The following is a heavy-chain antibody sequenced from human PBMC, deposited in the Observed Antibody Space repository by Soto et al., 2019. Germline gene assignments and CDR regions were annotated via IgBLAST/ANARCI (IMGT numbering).Heavy chain of an antibody. CDR1: GYTFTSYG. J-gene: IGHJ6*03. V-gene: IGHV1-18*01. CDR2: ISAYNGNT. CDR3: ARDRGVVAATSYYYYYMDV. D-gene: IGHD2-15*01. Sequence: GASVKVSCKASGYTFTSYGISWVRQAPGQGLEWMGWISAYNGNTNYAQKLQGRVTMTTDTSTSTAYMELRSLRSDDTAVYYCARDRGVVAATSYYYYYMDVWGKGTTVTVSS.